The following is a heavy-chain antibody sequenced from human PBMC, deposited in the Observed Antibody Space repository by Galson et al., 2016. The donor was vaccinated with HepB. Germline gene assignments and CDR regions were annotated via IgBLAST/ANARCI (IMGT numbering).Heavy chain of an antibody. D-gene: IGHD3-3*01. Sequence: LRLSCAASGFTFISYSMNWVRQAPGKGLEWVSSISSSSNYIYYADSVKGRFTISRDNAKNSLYLQMNSLRAEDTAVYYCARDLNDFWSGSIGYWGQGTLVTVSS. CDR2: ISSSSNYI. CDR3: ARDLNDFWSGSIGY. V-gene: IGHV3-21*01. CDR1: GFTFISYS. J-gene: IGHJ4*02.